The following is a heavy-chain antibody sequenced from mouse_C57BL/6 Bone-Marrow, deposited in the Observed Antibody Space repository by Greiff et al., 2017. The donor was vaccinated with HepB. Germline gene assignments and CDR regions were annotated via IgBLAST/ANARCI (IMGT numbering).Heavy chain of an antibody. D-gene: IGHD1-1*01. CDR2: IYPRSGNT. CDR3: ARRVRYYGSSYSYWYFDV. CDR1: GYTFTSYG. J-gene: IGHJ1*03. V-gene: IGHV1-81*01. Sequence: QVQLQQSGAELARPGASVKLSCKASGYTFTSYGISWVKQRTGQGLEWIGEIYPRSGNTYYNEKFKGKATLTAAKSSSTAYMELCSLTSADSAVYVCARRVRYYGSSYSYWYFDVWGTGTTVTVSS.